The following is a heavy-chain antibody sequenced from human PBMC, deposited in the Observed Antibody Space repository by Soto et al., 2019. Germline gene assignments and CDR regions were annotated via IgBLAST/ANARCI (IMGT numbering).Heavy chain of an antibody. CDR3: ASTPWNYGENRYFDY. CDR2: INGNGYDT. V-gene: IGHV3-23*01. CDR1: GFTFSSYA. Sequence: GGSLRLSCAASGFTFSSYAMSWVRQAPGKGLEWVTAINGNGYDTYDADSVKGRFTISRDYSKNTLFLQMNSLRVEDTAIYYCASTPWNYGENRYFDYWGQGTLVTVSS. D-gene: IGHD1-7*01. J-gene: IGHJ4*02.